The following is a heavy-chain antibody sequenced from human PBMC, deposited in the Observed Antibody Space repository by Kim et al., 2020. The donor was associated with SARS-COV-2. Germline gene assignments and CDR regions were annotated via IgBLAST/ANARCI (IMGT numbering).Heavy chain of an antibody. J-gene: IGHJ4*02. CDR1: GFTFDDYA. V-gene: IGHV3-9*01. D-gene: IGHD1-26*01. CDR3: AKDIGGYSGRYRPQGFDY. CDR2: ISWNSGRI. Sequence: GGSLRLSCAASGFTFDDYAMHWVRQAPGKGLEWVSGISWNSGRICYADSVKGRFTISRDNAKNSLYLQMNSLRAEDTALYYCAKDIGGYSGRYRPQGFDYWGQGTLVTVSS.